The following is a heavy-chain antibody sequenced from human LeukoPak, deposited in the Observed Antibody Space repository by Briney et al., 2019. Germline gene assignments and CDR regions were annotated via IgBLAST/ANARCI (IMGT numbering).Heavy chain of an antibody. Sequence: GGSLRLSCADSGFTFSSYSMNLVRQAPGKGLEWVSSISSSSSYIYYADSVKGRFTISRDNAKNSLYLQMNSLRAEDTAVYYCARKSGIAVAGGYAFDIWGKETRVSVSS. CDR3: ARKSGIAVAGGYAFDI. CDR2: ISSSSSYI. D-gene: IGHD6-19*01. V-gene: IGHV3-21*01. CDR1: GFTFSSYS. J-gene: IGHJ3*02.